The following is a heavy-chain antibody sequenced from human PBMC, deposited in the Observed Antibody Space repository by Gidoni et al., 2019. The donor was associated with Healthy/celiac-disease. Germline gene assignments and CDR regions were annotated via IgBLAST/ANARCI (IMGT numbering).Heavy chain of an antibody. CDR3: AKRGSYYHWFDP. D-gene: IGHD1-26*01. J-gene: IGHJ5*02. Sequence: QVQLQESGPGLVKPSETLSLTCAVSGYSISSGYYWGWIRQPPGKGLEWIGSIYHSGSTYYNPSLKSRVTISVDTSKNQFSLKLSSVTAADTAVYYGAKRGSYYHWFDPWGQGTLVTVSS. CDR2: IYHSGST. V-gene: IGHV4-38-2*01. CDR1: GYSISSGYY.